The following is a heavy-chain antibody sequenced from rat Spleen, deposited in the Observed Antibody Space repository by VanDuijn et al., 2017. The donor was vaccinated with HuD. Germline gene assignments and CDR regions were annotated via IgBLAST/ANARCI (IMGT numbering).Heavy chain of an antibody. CDR3: SPLPGYNLDH. V-gene: IGHV5-31*01. J-gene: IGHJ2*01. D-gene: IGHD1-4*01. Sequence: EVQLVESGGGRVQPGRSLRLSCVASGITFNNYWMTWIRQAPGKGLEWVASISNIDDTYYSDSVKGRFSISSDNAKSTLYLQMNSLRSEDTATYYCSPLPGYNLDHWGQGVMVTASS. CDR2: ISNIDDT. CDR1: GITFNNYW.